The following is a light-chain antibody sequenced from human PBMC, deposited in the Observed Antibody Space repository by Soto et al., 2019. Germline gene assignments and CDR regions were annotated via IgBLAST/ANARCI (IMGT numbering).Light chain of an antibody. CDR2: GSS. CDR3: QQYGRSLIFT. Sequence: EIVLTQSPGTLSLSPGERATLSCRASQSVSSNYLAWYQQRPGQAPRLLIYGSSTRAAGIPDKFSGSGSGTDFTLTIDRLEPEDFAVFNCQQYGRSLIFTGGRGTTVDIK. J-gene: IGKJ3*01. V-gene: IGKV3-20*01. CDR1: QSVSSNY.